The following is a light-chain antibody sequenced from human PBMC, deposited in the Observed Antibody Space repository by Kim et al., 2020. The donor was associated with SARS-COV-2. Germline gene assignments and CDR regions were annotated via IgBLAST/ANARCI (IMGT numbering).Light chain of an antibody. CDR1: KLGDKY. CDR2: QDS. Sequence: SYELTQPPSVSVSPGQTASITCSGDKLGDKYACWYQQKPGQSPVLVIYQDSKRPSGIPERFSGSNSGNTATLTISGTQAMDEADYYCQAWDSSTEEFGGGTKLTVL. CDR3: QAWDSSTEE. J-gene: IGLJ2*01. V-gene: IGLV3-1*01.